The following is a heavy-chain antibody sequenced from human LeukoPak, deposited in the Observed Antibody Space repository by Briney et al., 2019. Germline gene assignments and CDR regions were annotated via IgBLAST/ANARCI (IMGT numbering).Heavy chain of an antibody. Sequence: GGSLRLSCAAPGFAFSKHSMRWVRQAPGGGLQWVSTINTTGETTFYRDSVRGRFTISRDISNNARYLQMGGLRADDTAIYFCARGGAYDYGVLDAWGQGTLVTVSS. CDR2: INTTGETT. D-gene: IGHD4/OR15-4a*01. CDR3: ARGGAYDYGVLDA. V-gene: IGHV3-23*05. CDR1: GFAFSKHS. J-gene: IGHJ5*02.